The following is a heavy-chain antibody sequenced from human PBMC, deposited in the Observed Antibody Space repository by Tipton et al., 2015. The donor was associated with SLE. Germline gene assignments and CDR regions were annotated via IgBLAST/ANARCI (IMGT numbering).Heavy chain of an antibody. D-gene: IGHD3-22*01. Sequence: SLRLSCAASGFTFSSYSMNWVRQAPGKGLEWVSAISGSGGSTYYADSVKGRFTISRDNSKNTLYLQMNSLRAEDTAVYYCAKGPLYYYDSSGYYPWAFDNWGQGTMVTVSS. J-gene: IGHJ3*02. CDR1: GFTFSSYS. CDR3: AKGPLYYYDSSGYYPWAFDN. V-gene: IGHV3-23*01. CDR2: ISGSGGST.